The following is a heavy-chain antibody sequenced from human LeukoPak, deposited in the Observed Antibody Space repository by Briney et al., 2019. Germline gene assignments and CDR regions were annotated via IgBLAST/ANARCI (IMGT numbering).Heavy chain of an antibody. CDR1: GYSFTSYW. D-gene: IGHD3-22*01. CDR2: IYPGDSDT. CDR3: ARQAVTYYCDSSGYYYNDY. J-gene: IGHJ4*02. V-gene: IGHV5-51*01. Sequence: GESLKISCKGSGYSFTSYWIGWVRQMPGKGLEWMGIIYPGDSDTRYSPSFQGQVTISADKSISTAYLQWSSLKASDTAMYYCARQAVTYYCDSSGYYYNDYWGQGTLVTVSS.